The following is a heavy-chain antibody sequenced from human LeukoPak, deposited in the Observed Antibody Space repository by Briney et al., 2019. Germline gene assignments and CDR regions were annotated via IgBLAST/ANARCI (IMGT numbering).Heavy chain of an antibody. CDR2: IYYSGST. CDR1: GGSISSGDYY. D-gene: IGHD3-10*01. J-gene: IGHJ4*02. CDR3: PGVNYYGSGSYLFGY. Sequence: TSETLSLTCTVSGGSISSGDYYWSWIRQPPGKGLEWIGYIYYSGSTYYNPSLKSRVTISVDTSKNQFSLKLSSVTAADTAVYYCPGVNYYGSGSYLFGYWGQGTLVTVSS. V-gene: IGHV4-30-4*08.